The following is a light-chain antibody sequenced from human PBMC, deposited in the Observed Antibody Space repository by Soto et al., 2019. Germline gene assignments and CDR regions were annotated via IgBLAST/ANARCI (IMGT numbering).Light chain of an antibody. CDR3: QSYDSSLSGVV. V-gene: IGLV1-40*01. Sequence: QSVLTQPPSVSGAPGQRVTISCTGSSSNIGAGYDVHWYQQLPGTAPKLLIYANTNRPSGVPDRFSGSKSGTSASLAITGLQAEDEADYYCQSYDSSLSGVVFGGGTKLTVL. J-gene: IGLJ2*01. CDR1: SSNIGAGYD. CDR2: ANT.